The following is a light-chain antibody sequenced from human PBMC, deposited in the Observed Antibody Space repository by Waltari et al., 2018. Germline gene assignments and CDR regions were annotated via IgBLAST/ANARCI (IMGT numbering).Light chain of an antibody. J-gene: IGKJ1*01. CDR3: MQALHPPWT. CDR2: LGS. Sequence: DIVMTQSPLSLPVTPGEPASISCRASQSLLHINGYNYLHWYLQKPGQSPQLLISLGSNRASGVPDRFSGSGSDTDFTLKISRVEAEDVGVYYCMQALHPPWTFGQGTKVEIK. V-gene: IGKV2-28*01. CDR1: QSLLHINGYNY.